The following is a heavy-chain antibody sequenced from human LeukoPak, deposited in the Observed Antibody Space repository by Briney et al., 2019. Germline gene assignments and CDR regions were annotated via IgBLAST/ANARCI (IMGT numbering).Heavy chain of an antibody. J-gene: IGHJ4*02. CDR3: AKDRNYYGSGSYGY. CDR2: ISYDGTNK. Sequence: GGSLRLSCAGSGFTFSNYGMHWVRQAPGKGPEWVAVISYDGTNKYYADSVKGRFTISRDNSKNTVYLQMNSLRAEDTALYYCAKDRNYYGSGSYGYWGQGTLVTVSS. V-gene: IGHV3-30*18. CDR1: GFTFSNYG. D-gene: IGHD3-10*01.